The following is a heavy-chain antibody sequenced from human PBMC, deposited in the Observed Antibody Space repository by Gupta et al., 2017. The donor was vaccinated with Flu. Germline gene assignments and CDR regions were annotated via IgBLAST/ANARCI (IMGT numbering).Heavy chain of an antibody. Sequence: MSWVRQAPGKGLEWVSAISGSGISTYYADSVKGRFTISRDNSKNTLLLQLNSLRAEDTAVYYCTPSTPGSVTYWGQGTLVTVSS. J-gene: IGHJ4*02. D-gene: IGHD4-4*01. CDR2: ISGSGIST. V-gene: IGHV3-23*01. CDR3: TPSTPGSVTY.